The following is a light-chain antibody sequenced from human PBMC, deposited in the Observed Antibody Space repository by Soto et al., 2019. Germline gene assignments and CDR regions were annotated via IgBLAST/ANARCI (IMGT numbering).Light chain of an antibody. CDR3: QQYNNWPPDRT. CDR2: GAS. CDR1: QSVGSH. V-gene: IGKV3-15*01. Sequence: EIVMTQSPATLSVSPGERATLSCRASQSVGSHLAWYQQKPGQAPRRLIYGASTRATGIPARFSGSGYGTEFTLTISSLQFEDFAIYFCQQYNNWPPDRTFGQGTKVEIK. J-gene: IGKJ1*01.